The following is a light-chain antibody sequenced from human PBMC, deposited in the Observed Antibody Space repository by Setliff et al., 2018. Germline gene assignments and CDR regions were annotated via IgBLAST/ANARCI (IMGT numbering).Light chain of an antibody. V-gene: IGLV7-46*01. J-gene: IGLJ3*02. CDR1: TGAVTSGHY. Sequence: QAVVTQEPSLTVSPGGTVTLTCGSSTGAVTSGHYPYWFQQKPGQAPRTLIYDTSNKHSWTPARFSGSLLGGKAALTLSGAQPEDEADYFCMPVYSGARVFGGGTKVTVL. CDR3: MPVYSGARV. CDR2: DTS.